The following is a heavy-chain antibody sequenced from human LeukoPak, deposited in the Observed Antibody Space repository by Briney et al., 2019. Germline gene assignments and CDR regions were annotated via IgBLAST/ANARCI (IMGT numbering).Heavy chain of an antibody. D-gene: IGHD1-26*01. CDR1: GVSVGSACYY. V-gene: IGHV4-61*01. CDR3: ARSQSQSGSYRYYFTY. J-gene: IGHJ4*02. CDR2: MYYSGNS. Sequence: AETLSLTCTVSGVSVGSACYYWTWMRQPPGKELESVVYMYYSGNSNSNPFLTSRVTMSLDPSKNRFSLKLSSVTAADTAVYYCARSQSQSGSYRYYFTYWGQGTLVTVSS.